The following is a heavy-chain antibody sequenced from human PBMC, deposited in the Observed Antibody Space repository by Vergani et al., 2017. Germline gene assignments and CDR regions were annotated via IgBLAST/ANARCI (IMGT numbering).Heavy chain of an antibody. CDR3: ASGAYCGGDCYPGSVWNNWFDP. CDR2: IYTSGST. V-gene: IGHV4-4*07. J-gene: IGHJ5*02. Sequence: QVQLQESGPGLVKPSETLSLTCTVSGGSISSYYWSWIRQPAGKGLEWIGRIYTSGSTNYNPSLKSRVTMSVDTSKNQFSLKLSSVTAADTAVYYCASGAYCGGDCYPGSVWNNWFDPWGQGTLVTVSS. CDR1: GGSISSYY. D-gene: IGHD2-21*02.